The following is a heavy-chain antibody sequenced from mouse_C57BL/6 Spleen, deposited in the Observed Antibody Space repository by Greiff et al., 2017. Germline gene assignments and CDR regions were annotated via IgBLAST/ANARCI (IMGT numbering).Heavy chain of an antibody. CDR3: ARGDHGALFAY. Sequence: VQLQQPGAELVMPGASVKLSCTASGFNITDYYMHWVKQRTEQGLEWIGRIDPADGDTKYAPKFQGKATLTVDTSSTTAYLQLSSLTSEDAADYSGARGDHGALFAYWGQGTLVTVSA. CDR2: IDPADGDT. D-gene: IGHD1-1*01. V-gene: IGHV14-2*01. CDR1: GFNITDYY. J-gene: IGHJ3*01.